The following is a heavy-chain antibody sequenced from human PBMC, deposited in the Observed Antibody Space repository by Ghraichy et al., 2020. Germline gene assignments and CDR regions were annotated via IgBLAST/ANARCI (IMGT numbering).Heavy chain of an antibody. J-gene: IGHJ3*02. CDR3: ARDGAYDSSGLGAFDI. D-gene: IGHD3-22*01. CDR2: ISYDGSIK. V-gene: IGHV3-30*04. Sequence: GESLNISCAASGFTFSSYAMHWVRQAPGKGLEWVAVISYDGSIKYYADSVKGRFTISRDNSKNTLYLQMNSLRAEDTAVYYCARDGAYDSSGLGAFDIWGQGTMVTVSS. CDR1: GFTFSSYA.